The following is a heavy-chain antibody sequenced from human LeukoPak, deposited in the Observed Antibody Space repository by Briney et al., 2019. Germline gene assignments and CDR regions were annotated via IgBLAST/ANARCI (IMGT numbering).Heavy chain of an antibody. CDR2: IYYDGSNI. V-gene: IGHV3-33*01. J-gene: IGHJ4*02. CDR3: ARDWKTNSFDY. Sequence: GESLKISCAASEFTFTTYGMHWVRQAPGKGLEWVAFIYYDGSNIYYADYVKGRFTISRDISKNTLYLQMDSLRAEDTAIHYCARDWKTNSFDYWGQGTLVTVSS. CDR1: EFTFTTYG. D-gene: IGHD1-1*01.